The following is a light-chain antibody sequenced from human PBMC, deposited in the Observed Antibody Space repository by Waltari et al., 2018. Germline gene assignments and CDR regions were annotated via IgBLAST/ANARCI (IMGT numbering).Light chain of an antibody. J-gene: IGKJ1*01. CDR3: QQFGSSPWT. V-gene: IGKV3-20*01. Sequence: EIVLMQSPGTLSLSPEERATLSCRASQSVGTNYLAWYQQKPGQAPRLLIYGTSSRATGIPDRFSGSGYGTDFTLTISRLEPEDFAVYYCQQFGSSPWTFGHGTKVEIK. CDR1: QSVGTNY. CDR2: GTS.